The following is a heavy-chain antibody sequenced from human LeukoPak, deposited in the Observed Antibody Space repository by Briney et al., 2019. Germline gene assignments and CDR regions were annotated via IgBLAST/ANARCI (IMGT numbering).Heavy chain of an antibody. CDR3: AGDRVMDTAMVIHSFDY. CDR1: GYTFTSYG. Sequence: ASVKVSCKASGYTFTSYGISWVRQAPGQGLEWMGWISAYNGNTNYAQKLQGRVTMTTDTSTSTAYMELRSLRSDDTAVYYCAGDRVMDTAMVIHSFDYWGQGTLVTVSS. CDR2: ISAYNGNT. D-gene: IGHD5-18*01. J-gene: IGHJ4*02. V-gene: IGHV1-18*01.